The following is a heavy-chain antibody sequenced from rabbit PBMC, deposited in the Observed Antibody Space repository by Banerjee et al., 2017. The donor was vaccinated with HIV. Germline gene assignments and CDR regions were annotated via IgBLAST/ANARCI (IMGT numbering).Heavy chain of an antibody. V-gene: IGHV1S40*01. CDR3: ARGSAYAGAGYAL. CDR1: GISFSSSYY. CDR2: IYTSGGST. Sequence: QSLEESGGDLVKPGASLTLTCTASGISFSSSYYMCWVRQAPGKGLEWIACIYTSGGSTYYASWAKGRFTISKTSSTTVALQMTSLTAADTATCFCARGSAYAGAGYALWGQGTLVTVS. J-gene: IGHJ3*01. D-gene: IGHD4-2*01.